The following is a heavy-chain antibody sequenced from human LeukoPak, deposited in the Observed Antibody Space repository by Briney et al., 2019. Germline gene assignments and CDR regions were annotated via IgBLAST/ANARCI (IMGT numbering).Heavy chain of an antibody. CDR2: IYYSGST. D-gene: IGHD6-13*01. Sequence: SETLSLTCTVSGGSISSSSYYRGWIRQPPGKGLEWIGSIYYSGSTYYNPSLKSRVTISVDTSKNQFSLKLSSVTAADTAVYYCARPPYSEGSLDVWGQGTMVSVSS. V-gene: IGHV4-39*01. CDR3: ARPPYSEGSLDV. CDR1: GGSISSSSYY. J-gene: IGHJ3*01.